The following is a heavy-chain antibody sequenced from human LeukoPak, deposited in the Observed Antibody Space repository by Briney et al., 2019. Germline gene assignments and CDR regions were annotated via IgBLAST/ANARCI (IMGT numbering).Heavy chain of an antibody. Sequence: GASVKVSCKASGYTFTSYGISRVRQAPGQGLEWMGWISAYNGNTNYAQKLQGRVTMTADTSTSTAYMELRSLRSDDTAVYYCARDKIYYGSGSSNWFDPWGQGTLVTVSS. CDR2: ISAYNGNT. D-gene: IGHD3-10*01. J-gene: IGHJ5*02. CDR3: ARDKIYYGSGSSNWFDP. V-gene: IGHV1-18*01. CDR1: GYTFTSYG.